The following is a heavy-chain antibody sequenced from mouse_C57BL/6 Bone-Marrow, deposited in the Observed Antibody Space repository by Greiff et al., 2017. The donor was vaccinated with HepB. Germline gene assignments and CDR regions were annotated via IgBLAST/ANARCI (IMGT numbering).Heavy chain of an antibody. Sequence: EVMLVESGGGLVQPGGSLKLSCAASGFTFSDYYMYWVRQTPEKRLEWVAYISNGGGSTYYPDTVKGRFTISRDNAKNTLYLQMSRLKSEDTAMYYCARRGGYDYDVGAMDYWGQGTSVTVSS. D-gene: IGHD2-4*01. CDR2: ISNGGGST. CDR1: GFTFSDYY. CDR3: ARRGGYDYDVGAMDY. J-gene: IGHJ4*01. V-gene: IGHV5-12*01.